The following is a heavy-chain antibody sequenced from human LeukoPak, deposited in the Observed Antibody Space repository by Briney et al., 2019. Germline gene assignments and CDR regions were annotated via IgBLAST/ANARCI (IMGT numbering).Heavy chain of an antibody. V-gene: IGHV1-46*01. J-gene: IGHJ4*02. CDR1: GYTFTSYY. CDR2: INPSGGST. D-gene: IGHD6-19*01. CDR3: ARAGSGSGWYFDY. Sequence: ASVKVSCKASGYTFTSYYMHWVRQAPGQGLEWMGIINPSGGSTSYAQKFQGRVTMTTDTSTSTAYMELRSLRFDDTAVYYCARAGSGSGWYFDYWGQGTLVTVSS.